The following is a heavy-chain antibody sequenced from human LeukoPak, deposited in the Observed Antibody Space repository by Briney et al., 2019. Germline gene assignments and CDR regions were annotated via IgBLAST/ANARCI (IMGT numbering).Heavy chain of an antibody. D-gene: IGHD3-9*01. V-gene: IGHV1-24*01. CDR3: ATVGIPRREARATYYDILTGLEY. Sequence: GSVKVSCKVSGYTLTELSMHWVRQAPGKGLEWMGGFDPEDGETIYAQKFQGRVTMTEDTSTDTAYMELSSLRSEDTAVYYCATVGIPRREARATYYDILTGLEYWGQGTLVTVSS. J-gene: IGHJ4*02. CDR2: FDPEDGET. CDR1: GYTLTELS.